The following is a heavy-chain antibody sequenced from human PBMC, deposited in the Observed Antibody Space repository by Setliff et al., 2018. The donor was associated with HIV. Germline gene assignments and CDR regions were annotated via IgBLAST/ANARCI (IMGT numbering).Heavy chain of an antibody. CDR1: GFTFSSYA. V-gene: IGHV3-23*01. CDR2: ISGSGGST. J-gene: IGHJ6*03. CDR3: ARDRAESYYYYYYYMDV. D-gene: IGHD3-10*01. Sequence: PGGSLRLSCAASGFTFSSYAMSWVRQAPGKGLEWVSAISGSGGSTYYADSVKGRFTISRDNSKNTLYLQMSSLRAEDTAVYYCARDRAESYYYYYYYMDVWGQGTTVTVSS.